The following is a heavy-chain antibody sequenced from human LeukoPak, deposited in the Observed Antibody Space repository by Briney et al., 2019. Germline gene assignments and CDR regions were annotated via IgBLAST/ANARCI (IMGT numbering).Heavy chain of an antibody. Sequence: SETLSLTCTVSGGSISSGGYHWSWIRQHPGKGLEWIGYIYYSGSTYHNPSLKSRVTISVDTSKNQFSLKLSSVTAADTAVYYCARGGPYSSSWYNWFDPWGQGTLVTVSS. CDR2: IYYSGST. CDR3: ARGGPYSSSWYNWFDP. CDR1: GGSISSGGYH. V-gene: IGHV4-31*03. D-gene: IGHD6-13*01. J-gene: IGHJ5*02.